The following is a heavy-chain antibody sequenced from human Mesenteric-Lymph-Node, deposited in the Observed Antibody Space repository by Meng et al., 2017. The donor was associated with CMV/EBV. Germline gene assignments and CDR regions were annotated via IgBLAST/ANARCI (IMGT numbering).Heavy chain of an antibody. CDR3: ASIRLPAVIGFDY. V-gene: IGHV3-66*02. Sequence: GESLKISCAASRFTFSNAWMNWVRQAPGKGLEWVSIISGSGGNTYYADSVKGRFTISRDNSKNTVYLQMNSLRVEDTAVYYCASIRLPAVIGFDYWGQGTLVTVSS. CDR2: ISGSGGNT. J-gene: IGHJ4*02. CDR1: RFTFSNAW. D-gene: IGHD2-2*01.